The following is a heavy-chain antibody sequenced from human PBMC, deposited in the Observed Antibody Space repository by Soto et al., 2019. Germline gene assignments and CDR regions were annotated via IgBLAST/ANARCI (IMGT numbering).Heavy chain of an antibody. CDR3: AREQIGDGMDG. CDR2: INSDGSST. Sequence: EVQLVESGGGLVQPGGSLRLSCAASGFTFSSYWMHWVRQAPGKGLVWVSRINSDGSSTSYADSVKGRVTISRDNAKDTRQLQMNSLRAEDTAVYYCAREQIGDGMDGWGQGTTVTVA. V-gene: IGHV3-74*01. D-gene: IGHD3-16*01. CDR1: GFTFSSYW. J-gene: IGHJ6*01.